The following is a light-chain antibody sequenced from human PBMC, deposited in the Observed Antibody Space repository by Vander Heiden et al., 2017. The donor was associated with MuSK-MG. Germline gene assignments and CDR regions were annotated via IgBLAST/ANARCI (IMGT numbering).Light chain of an antibody. CDR2: AAS. V-gene: IGKV1-39*01. CDR3: QKSYSTLYT. Sequence: DIQMTQSPSSLSASVGDRVTITCRASQSISSYLNWYQQKPGKAPKLLIYAASSLQRGARSMLSGSGSGTYFTLTNRSLQPKYFTTYYCQKSYSTLYTFGQGTKLEIK. J-gene: IGKJ2*01. CDR1: QSISSY.